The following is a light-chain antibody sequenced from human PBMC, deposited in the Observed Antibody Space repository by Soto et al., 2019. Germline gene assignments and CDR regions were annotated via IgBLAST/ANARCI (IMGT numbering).Light chain of an antibody. J-gene: IGLJ1*01. V-gene: IGLV2-14*01. CDR1: SSDVGGYNY. Sequence: QSALTQPASVSGSPGQSITISCTGTSSDVGGYNYVSWYQQHPGKAPKLVIYDVSNRPSGVSNRFSGSKSGNTASLTISGLQAEDEADYYCSSYTSSTVPVFGTGTKLTVL. CDR3: SSYTSSTVPV. CDR2: DVS.